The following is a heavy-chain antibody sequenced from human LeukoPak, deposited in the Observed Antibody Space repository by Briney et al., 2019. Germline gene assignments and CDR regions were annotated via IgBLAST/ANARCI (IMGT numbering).Heavy chain of an antibody. J-gene: IGHJ4*02. CDR2: TNPSGGST. CDR3: ARVNVGGRLDY. D-gene: IGHD2-15*01. V-gene: IGHV1-46*01. CDR1: EYTFISYH. Sequence: ASVKVSCKASEYTFISYHMHWVRQAPGQGLEWMGITNPSGGSTTYAQKFQGRVTMTRDTSTSTVYMELSSLRSDDTAVYYCARVNVGGRLDYWGQGTLVTVSS.